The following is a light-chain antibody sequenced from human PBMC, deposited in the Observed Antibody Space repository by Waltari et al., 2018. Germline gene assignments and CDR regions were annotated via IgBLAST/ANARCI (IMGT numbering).Light chain of an antibody. V-gene: IGLV2-23*02. CDR3: CSYAGRSTLEV. CDR1: RSDAGRYNF. Sequence: QSALTQPASVSGSPGQSITIPCTGTRSDAGRYNFFSCYQQHPGKAPKLMIFEVSKRPSGVSNRFSGSKSGNTASLTISGLQAEDEADYYCCSYAGRSTLEVFGTGTKVTVL. J-gene: IGLJ1*01. CDR2: EVS.